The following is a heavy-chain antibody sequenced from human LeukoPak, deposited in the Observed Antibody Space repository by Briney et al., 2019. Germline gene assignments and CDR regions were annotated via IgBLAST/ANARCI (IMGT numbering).Heavy chain of an antibody. CDR2: ISGSGGST. CDR1: GFTFSSYA. CDR3: AKGERKAAAGTSFDY. V-gene: IGHV3-23*01. D-gene: IGHD6-13*01. Sequence: PGGSLRLSCAASGFTFSSYAMSCVRQAPGKGLEWVSAISGSGGSTYYADSVKGRFTISRDNSKNTLYLQMNSLRDEDTAVYYCAKGERKAAAGTSFDYWGQGTLVTVSS. J-gene: IGHJ4*02.